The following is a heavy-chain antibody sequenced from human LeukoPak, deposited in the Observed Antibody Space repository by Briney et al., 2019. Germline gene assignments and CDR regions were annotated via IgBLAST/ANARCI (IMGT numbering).Heavy chain of an antibody. J-gene: IGHJ4*02. Sequence: ASVTVFCKASGYTFTSYDINWVRQATGQGLEWMGWISAYDGNRNYAQKVQGRVTMTTDTSTSTAYMELRSLRSDDTAVYYCARGHTLYYESTAYYYFDYWGQGTLVTVSS. CDR1: GYTFTSYD. D-gene: IGHD3-22*01. CDR2: ISAYDGNR. CDR3: ARGHTLYYESTAYYYFDY. V-gene: IGHV1-18*01.